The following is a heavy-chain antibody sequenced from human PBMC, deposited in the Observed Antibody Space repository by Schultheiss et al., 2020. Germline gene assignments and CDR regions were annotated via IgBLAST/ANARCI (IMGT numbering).Heavy chain of an antibody. D-gene: IGHD3-3*01. Sequence: GESLKISCAASGFTFSSYAMSWVRQAPGKGLEWVSAISGSGGSTYYADSVKGRFTISRDNSKNTLYLQMNSLRAEDTAVYYCAKEGFPVVGVVRGYWGQGTLVTVSS. V-gene: IGHV3-23*01. CDR1: GFTFSSYA. CDR3: AKEGFPVVGVVRGY. J-gene: IGHJ4*02. CDR2: ISGSGGST.